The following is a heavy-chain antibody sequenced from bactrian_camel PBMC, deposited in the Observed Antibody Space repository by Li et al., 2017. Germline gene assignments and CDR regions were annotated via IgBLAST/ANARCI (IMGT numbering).Heavy chain of an antibody. Sequence: VQLVESGGGLVQPGGSLRLSCEASGFAFGTYEMSWVRQAPGKGLEWISAIHSHGGSTYYTDAVKGRFTISRDNAKNTLYLQLNSLKPEDTAVYYCAAEVAVGGTAGRSIATMTCPEPFGYWGQGTQVTVS. CDR2: IHSHGGST. CDR1: GFAFGTYE. V-gene: IGHV3S40*01. CDR3: AAEVAVGGTAGRSIATMTCPEPFGY. D-gene: IGHD4*01. J-gene: IGHJ6*01.